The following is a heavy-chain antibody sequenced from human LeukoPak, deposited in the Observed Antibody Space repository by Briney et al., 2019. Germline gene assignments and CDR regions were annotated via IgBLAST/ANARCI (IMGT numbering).Heavy chain of an antibody. CDR1: GFTVSSNS. J-gene: IGHJ4*02. CDR2: ISGSSSYI. Sequence: GGSLRLSCTVSGFTVSSNSMSWVRQAPGKGLEWVSSISGSSSYIYYADSVKGRFTISRDNAKNSLYLQMNSLRAGDTALYYCARTDSNIAARRIGFDYWGQGTLVTVSS. V-gene: IGHV3-21*01. D-gene: IGHD6-6*01. CDR3: ARTDSNIAARRIGFDY.